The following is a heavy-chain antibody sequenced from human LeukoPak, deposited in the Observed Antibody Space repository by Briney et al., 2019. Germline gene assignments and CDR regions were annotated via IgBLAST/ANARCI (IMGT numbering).Heavy chain of an antibody. CDR1: GFTFSSHE. CDR3: ARDLSASYSYYYYGLDV. CDR2: ISSSGTTT. Sequence: GGSLRLSCVASGFTFSSHEVNWVRQAPGKGREWISCISSSGTTTKYADSVKGRFTIFRDNAKNSLYLQMNSLRAEDTAVHYCARDLSASYSYYYYGLDVWGQGTTVTVSS. V-gene: IGHV3-48*03. J-gene: IGHJ6*02. D-gene: IGHD3-10*01.